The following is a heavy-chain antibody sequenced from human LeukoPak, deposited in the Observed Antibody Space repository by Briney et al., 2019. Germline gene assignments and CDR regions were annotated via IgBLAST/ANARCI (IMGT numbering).Heavy chain of an antibody. CDR2: MNPNSGNT. J-gene: IGHJ3*02. Sequence: GASVKVSCKASGYTFTGYYMHWVRQATGQGLEWMGWMNPNSGNTGYAQKFQGRVTMTRNTSISTAYMELSSLRSEDTAVYYCARVVAAADDAFDIWGQGTMVTVSS. D-gene: IGHD6-13*01. CDR3: ARVVAAADDAFDI. CDR1: GYTFTGYY. V-gene: IGHV1-8*02.